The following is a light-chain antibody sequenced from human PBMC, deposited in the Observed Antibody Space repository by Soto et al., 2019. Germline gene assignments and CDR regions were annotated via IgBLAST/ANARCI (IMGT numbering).Light chain of an antibody. CDR2: EVS. CDR1: SSDVGCYNY. V-gene: IGLV2-14*01. CDR3: SSHTSSSTLV. J-gene: IGLJ2*01. Sequence: QSALTQPASMSGSPGRSITISCTGTSSDVGCYNYVSWYQQHPGKAPKLMIYEVSNRPSGISNRFSGSKSGNTASLTISGLQAEDEADYYCSSHTSSSTLVFGGGTKVTVL.